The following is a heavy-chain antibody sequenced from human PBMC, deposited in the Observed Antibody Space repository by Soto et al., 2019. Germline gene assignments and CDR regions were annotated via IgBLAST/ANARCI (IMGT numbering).Heavy chain of an antibody. Sequence: QVQLQQSGPGLVKPSHTLSLTCAISGGSVSGNSVAWNWIRQSPARGLEWLGRTYYRSKWYNDYAVSVKSRITIHPDTSRNQFSLQLNSVPPEDTAVYYCATGYYSGRYYFDYWGQGTLVTVSS. CDR3: ATGYYSGRYYFDY. D-gene: IGHD6-19*01. CDR1: GGSVSGNSVA. V-gene: IGHV6-1*01. CDR2: TYYRSKWYN. J-gene: IGHJ4*02.